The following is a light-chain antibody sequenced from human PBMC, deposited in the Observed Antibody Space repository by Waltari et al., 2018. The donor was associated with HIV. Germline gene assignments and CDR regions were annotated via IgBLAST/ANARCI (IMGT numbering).Light chain of an antibody. J-gene: IGKJ3*01. CDR3: QRLNSYRFT. CDR1: QGISSY. Sequence: DSQLTQSPSFLSASVGDRVTITCRASQGISSYLAWYQQKPGKAPKLLIYTASILQSGVPSRFGGSGSGTEFTLTISSLQPEDFATYYCQRLNSYRFTFGPGTKVDIK. CDR2: TAS. V-gene: IGKV1-9*01.